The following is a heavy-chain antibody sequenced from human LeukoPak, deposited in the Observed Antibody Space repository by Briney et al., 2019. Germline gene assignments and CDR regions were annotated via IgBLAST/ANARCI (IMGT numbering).Heavy chain of an antibody. Sequence: QPGGSLRLSCAASGFTFSSYGMSWVRQAPGKGLEWVSSISGSGGSTYYADSVKGRFTISRDNSKNTLYLQMNSLRAEDTAVYYCAKHVNTYYGDYTFFDYWGQGTLVTVSS. D-gene: IGHD4-17*01. CDR1: GFTFSSYG. J-gene: IGHJ4*02. CDR2: ISGSGGST. CDR3: AKHVNTYYGDYTFFDY. V-gene: IGHV3-23*01.